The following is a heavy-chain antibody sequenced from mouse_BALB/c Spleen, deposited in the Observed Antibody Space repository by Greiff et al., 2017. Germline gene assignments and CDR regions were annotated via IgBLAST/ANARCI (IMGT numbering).Heavy chain of an antibody. D-gene: IGHD1-2*01. CDR1: GFTFSSYA. V-gene: IGHV5-9-4*01. CDR2: ISSGGSYT. CDR3: ARFTTAHYFDY. J-gene: IGHJ2*01. Sequence: EVMLVESGGGLVKPGGSLKLSCAASGFTFSSYAMSWVRQSPEKRLEWVAEISSGGSYTYYPDTVTGRFTISRDNAKNTLYLEMSSLRSEDTAMYYCARFTTAHYFDYWGQGTTLTVSS.